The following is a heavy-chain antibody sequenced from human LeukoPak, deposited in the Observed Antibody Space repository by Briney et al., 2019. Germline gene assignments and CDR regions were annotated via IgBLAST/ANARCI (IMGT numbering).Heavy chain of an antibody. D-gene: IGHD3-22*01. CDR3: ARAITMIVVVITTALDY. Sequence: ASVKVSCKASGYTFTGYYMHWVRQAPGQGLEWMGWINPNSGGTNYAQKFQGRVTMTRDTSISTAYMELSRLKSDDTAVYYCARAITMIVVVITTALDYWGQGTLVTVSS. CDR2: INPNSGGT. V-gene: IGHV1-2*02. CDR1: GYTFTGYY. J-gene: IGHJ4*02.